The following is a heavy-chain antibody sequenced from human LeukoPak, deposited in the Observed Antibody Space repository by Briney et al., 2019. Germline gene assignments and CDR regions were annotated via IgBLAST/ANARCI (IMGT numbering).Heavy chain of an antibody. CDR2: ISWNSGSI. Sequence: GRSLRLSCAASGFTFDDYAMHWVRQAPGKGLEWVSGISWNSGSIGYADSVKGRFTISRDNAKNSLYLQMNSLRAEDTALYYCAKNRRYGYYDILTGYPYFDFWGQGTLVTVSS. J-gene: IGHJ4*02. V-gene: IGHV3-9*01. CDR1: GFTFDDYA. D-gene: IGHD3-9*01. CDR3: AKNRRYGYYDILTGYPYFDF.